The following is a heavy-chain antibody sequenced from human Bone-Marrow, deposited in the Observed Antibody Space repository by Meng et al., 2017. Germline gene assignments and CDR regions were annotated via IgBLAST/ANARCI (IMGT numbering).Heavy chain of an antibody. V-gene: IGHV3-23*01. CDR3: AKGGGNDY. D-gene: IGHD4-23*01. J-gene: IGHJ4*02. Sequence: GGSLRLSCAASGFTFSSYEMNWVRQAPGKGLEWVSEISGGGGSTYYADSVKGRFTISRDNSKNTLYLQMNSLRAEDTAVYYCAKGGGNDYWGQGTLVTVSS. CDR2: ISGGGGST. CDR1: GFTFSSYE.